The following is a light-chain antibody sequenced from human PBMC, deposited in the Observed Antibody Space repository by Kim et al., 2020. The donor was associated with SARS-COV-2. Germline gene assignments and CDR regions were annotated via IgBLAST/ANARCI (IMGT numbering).Light chain of an antibody. CDR1: QTISSSS. CDR2: AAS. Sequence: SPGERATLSCRASQTISSSSLAWYQQTPGQTPKLLIYAASTRATGIPDRFSGSGSGTDFTLTITRLEPEDFAMYYCQQLASSPRTFGQGTKVDIK. CDR3: QQLASSPRT. J-gene: IGKJ1*01. V-gene: IGKV3-20*01.